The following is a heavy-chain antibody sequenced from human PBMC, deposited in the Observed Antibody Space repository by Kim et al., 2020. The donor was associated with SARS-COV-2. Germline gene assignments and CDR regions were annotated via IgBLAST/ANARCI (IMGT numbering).Heavy chain of an antibody. D-gene: IGHD3-10*01. V-gene: IGHV4-34*01. J-gene: IGHJ2*01. CDR1: GRSFSGYY. CDR2: ITPTGVT. Sequence: SETLSLTCAVYGRSFSGYYWTWIRQAPGTGLQWIGEITPTGVTNYDPSLRGRVTISVVTSQKQFSLTLRSATAADTAIYYCARGKSEYFGSGRARSFDL. CDR3: ARGKSEYFGSGRARSFDL.